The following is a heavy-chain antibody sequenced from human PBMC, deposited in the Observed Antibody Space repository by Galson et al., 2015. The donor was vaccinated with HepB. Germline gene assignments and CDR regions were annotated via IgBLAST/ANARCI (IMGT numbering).Heavy chain of an antibody. J-gene: IGHJ3*02. D-gene: IGHD6-13*01. CDR3: TPEHPYFIAAVHDAFDI. V-gene: IGHV3-15*01. CDR1: GFTFSNAW. Sequence: SLRLSCAASGFTFSNAWMSWVRQAPGKGQEWVGRIKSKTDGGTTDYAAPVKGRFTISRDDSKNTLYLQMNSLKTEDTAVYYCTPEHPYFIAAVHDAFDIWGQGTMVTVSS. CDR2: IKSKTDGGTT.